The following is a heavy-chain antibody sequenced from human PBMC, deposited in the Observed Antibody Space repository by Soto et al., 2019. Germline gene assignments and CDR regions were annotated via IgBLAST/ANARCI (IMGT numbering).Heavy chain of an antibody. V-gene: IGHV1-3*01. D-gene: IGHD6-13*01. CDR2: INAGNGNT. J-gene: IGHJ5*02. CDR3: ARDWQQQLVENWFDP. Sequence: QVQLVQSGAEVKKPGASVKVSCKASGYTFTSYAMHWVRQAPGQRLEWMGWINAGNGNTKYSQKFQGRVTITRDTSASTAYMELSSLRSEDTAVYYCARDWQQQLVENWFDPWGQGTLVTVSS. CDR1: GYTFTSYA.